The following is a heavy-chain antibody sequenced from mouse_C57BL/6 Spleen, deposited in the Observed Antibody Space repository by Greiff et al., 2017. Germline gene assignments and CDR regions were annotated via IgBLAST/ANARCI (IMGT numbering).Heavy chain of an antibody. CDR1: GYAFSSYW. V-gene: IGHV1-80*01. J-gene: IGHJ4*01. CDR2: IYPGDGDT. Sequence: QVQLKQSGAELVKPGASVKISCKASGYAFSSYWMNWVKQRPGKGLEWIGQIYPGDGDTNYNGKFKGKDTLSADKSSSTAYMQLISLPSEDSSVYFCARWPDAMDYWGQGTSVTVSS. CDR3: ARWPDAMDY.